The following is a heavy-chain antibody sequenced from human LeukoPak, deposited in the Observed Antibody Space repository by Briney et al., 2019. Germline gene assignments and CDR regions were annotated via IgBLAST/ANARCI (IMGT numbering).Heavy chain of an antibody. D-gene: IGHD5-18*01. CDR1: GYTFTSYG. Sequence: RASVKVSCKASGYTFTSYGISWVRQAPGQGLEWMGWISAYNGNTNYAQKLQGRVTMTTDTSTSTAYIELRSLRSDDTAVYYCAKERTDTRYDQYFDYWGQGTLVTVSS. CDR2: ISAYNGNT. V-gene: IGHV1-18*01. J-gene: IGHJ4*02. CDR3: AKERTDTRYDQYFDY.